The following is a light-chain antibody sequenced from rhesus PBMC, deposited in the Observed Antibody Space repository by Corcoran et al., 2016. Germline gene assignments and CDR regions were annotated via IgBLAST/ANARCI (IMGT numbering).Light chain of an antibody. J-gene: IGKJ4*01. CDR1: ENVNNH. Sequence: DIQMTQSPSSLSTSVGDRVTITCRTSENVNNHLNWYQQKPGKAPKLLIYKASTLQSGVPSRFSGSGSGTDYTFTISSLQSEDVATYYCQHNYGTPLTFGGGTKVEIK. V-gene: IGKV1-74*01. CDR3: QHNYGTPLT. CDR2: KAS.